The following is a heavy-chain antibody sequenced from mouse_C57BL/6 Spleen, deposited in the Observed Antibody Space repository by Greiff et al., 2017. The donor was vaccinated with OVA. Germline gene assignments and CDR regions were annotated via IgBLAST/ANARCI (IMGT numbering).Heavy chain of an antibody. D-gene: IGHD2-3*01. CDR2: INPSNGGT. CDR3: ARSPLYDPYFDY. CDR1: GYTFTSYW. V-gene: IGHV1-53*01. J-gene: IGHJ2*01. Sequence: QVQLQQPGTELVKPGASVKLSCKASGYTFTSYWLHWVKQRPGQGLEWIGNINPSNGGTNYNEKFKSKATLTVDKSSSTAYMQLSSLTSEDSAVYYCARSPLYDPYFDYWGQGTTLTVSS.